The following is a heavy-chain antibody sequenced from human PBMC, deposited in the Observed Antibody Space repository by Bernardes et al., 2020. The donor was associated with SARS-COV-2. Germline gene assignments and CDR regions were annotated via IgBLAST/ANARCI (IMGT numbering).Heavy chain of an antibody. CDR2: MNPTSGST. D-gene: IGHD6-19*01. CDR1: GFNFSSYE. V-gene: IGHV1-8*01. J-gene: IGHJ4*02. CDR3: ARSIPLSSGWFHLDY. Sequence: KVSCKASGFNFSSYEISWVRQASGQGLEWMGRMNPTSGSTGYAQKFQGRVTMTRDTSISTAYMELTGLTSEDAAVYFCARSIPLSSGWFHLDYWGPGTVVIVSS.